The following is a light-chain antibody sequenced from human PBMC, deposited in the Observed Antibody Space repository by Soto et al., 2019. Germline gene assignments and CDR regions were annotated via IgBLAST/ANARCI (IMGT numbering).Light chain of an antibody. CDR1: SSDVGNYNY. CDR3: TSPTPGSLYV. V-gene: IGLV2-14*01. CDR2: MVS. Sequence: QSVLTQPASVSGSPGQSITISCTGTSSDVGNYNYVSWYQQYPGRVPKLLIYMVSNRPSGVSNRFSGSKSGNTASLTISGLQADDEADYFCTSPTPGSLYVFGTGTKLTVL. J-gene: IGLJ1*01.